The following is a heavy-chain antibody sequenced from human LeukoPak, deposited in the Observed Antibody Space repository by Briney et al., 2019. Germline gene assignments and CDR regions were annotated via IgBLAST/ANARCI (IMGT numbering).Heavy chain of an antibody. D-gene: IGHD3-9*01. CDR2: ISAYNGNT. V-gene: IGHV1-18*01. CDR1: GYTFTSYG. J-gene: IGHJ6*02. Sequence: ASVKVSCKASGYTFTSYGISWVRQAPGQGLEWMGWISAYNGNTNYAQKLQGRVTMTTDTSTSTAYMELRSLRSDDTAVYYCARGSYDILTGYYPYGMDVWGQGTTVTVSS. CDR3: ARGSYDILTGYYPYGMDV.